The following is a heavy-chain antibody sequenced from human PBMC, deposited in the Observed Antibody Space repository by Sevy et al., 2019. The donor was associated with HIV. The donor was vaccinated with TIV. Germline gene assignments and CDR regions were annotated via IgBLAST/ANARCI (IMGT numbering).Heavy chain of an antibody. V-gene: IGHV4-59*08. J-gene: IGHJ4*02. D-gene: IGHD1-26*01. CDR3: AGENAWGRGYS. CDR2: IYYNGHI. CDR1: GGSITSHY. Sequence: SESLSLTCTVSGGSITSHYWNWIRQPPGKGLEWIANIYYNGHINYNPSLKSRVTISLDTSKNQFSLRLSSVTAADTAMYYCAGENAWGRGYSWGQGTLVTVSS.